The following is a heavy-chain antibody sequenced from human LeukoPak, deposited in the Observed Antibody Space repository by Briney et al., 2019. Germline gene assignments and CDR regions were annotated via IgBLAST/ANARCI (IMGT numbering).Heavy chain of an antibody. CDR2: ITGNGGST. CDR1: GYTFSTYA. J-gene: IGHJ4*02. Sequence: GGSLRLSCAASGYTFSTYAMTWVRQAPGKGLEWVSSITGNGGSTYYADSVKGRFTISRDNSKNTLYLQMDSLRAEDTAVYHCARDSGSYLEPTDYWGQGTLVTVSS. CDR3: ARDSGSYLEPTDY. V-gene: IGHV3-23*01. D-gene: IGHD1-26*01.